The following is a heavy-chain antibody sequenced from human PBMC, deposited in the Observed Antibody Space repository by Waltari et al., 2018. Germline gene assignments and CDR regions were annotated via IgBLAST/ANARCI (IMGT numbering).Heavy chain of an antibody. D-gene: IGHD1-26*01. CDR1: GGSVSSGTYY. Sequence: QVQLQESGPGLVKPSETLSVTCTVSGGSVSSGTYYWSWIGQPPGRGLEWIGYLYYSGRTNYNPSLKSRGTISIDTSQNQFALNLNSVTAADTAVYYCARGLGERYYLDHFDSWGQGTLVTVSS. J-gene: IGHJ4*02. CDR3: ARGLGERYYLDHFDS. CDR2: LYYSGRT. V-gene: IGHV4-61*01.